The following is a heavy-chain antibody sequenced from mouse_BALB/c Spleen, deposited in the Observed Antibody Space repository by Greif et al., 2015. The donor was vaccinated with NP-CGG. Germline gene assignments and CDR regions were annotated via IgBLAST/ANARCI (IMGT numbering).Heavy chain of an antibody. CDR1: GFTFSNYW. J-gene: IGHJ3*01. CDR2: IRLKSNNYAT. CDR3: TRDSGYVWFAY. V-gene: IGHV6-6*02. D-gene: IGHD3-1*01. Sequence: EVQLVESGGGLVQPGGSMKLSCVASGFTFSNYWMNWVRQSPEKGLEWVAEIRLKSNNYATHYAESVKGRFTISRDDSKSSVYLQMNNLRAEDTGIYYCTRDSGYVWFAYWGQGTLVTVSA.